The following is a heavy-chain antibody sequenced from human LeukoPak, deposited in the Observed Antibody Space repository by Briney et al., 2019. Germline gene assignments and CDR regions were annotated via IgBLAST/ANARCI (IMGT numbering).Heavy chain of an antibody. J-gene: IGHJ5*02. CDR2: ISSSSSYI. V-gene: IGHV3-21*01. CDR1: GFTFSSYS. D-gene: IGHD2-8*01. CDR3: ARAGCTNGVCYRSNWFDP. Sequence: GGSLRLSCAASGFTFSSYSMNWVRQAPGKGLEWVSSISSSSSYIYYADSVKGRFTISRDNAKNSLYPQMNSLRAEDTAVYYSARAGCTNGVCYRSNWFDPWGQGTLVTVSS.